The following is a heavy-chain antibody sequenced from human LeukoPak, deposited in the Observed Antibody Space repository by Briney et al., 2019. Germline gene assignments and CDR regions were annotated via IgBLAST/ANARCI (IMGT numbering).Heavy chain of an antibody. CDR2: INHSGST. CDR1: GGSFSGYY. Sequence: SETLSLTCAVYGGSFSGYYWSWIRQPPGKGLEWIGEINHSGSTNYNPSLKSRVTISVDTSKNQFSLKLSSVTAADTAVYYCASRVDTVYYYYYGMDVWGQGTTVTVSS. CDR3: ASRVDTVYYYYYGMDV. D-gene: IGHD5-18*01. J-gene: IGHJ6*02. V-gene: IGHV4-34*01.